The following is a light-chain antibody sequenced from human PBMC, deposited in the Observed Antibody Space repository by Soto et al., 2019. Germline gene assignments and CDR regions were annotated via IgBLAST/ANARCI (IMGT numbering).Light chain of an antibody. V-gene: IGKV3-11*01. CDR2: DAS. J-gene: IGKJ2*01. CDR1: QSVSSY. Sequence: EIVLTQSPATLSLSPGERATLSCRASQSVSSYLAWYQQKPGQAPRLLIYDASSRATGIPARFSGSGSGTDVTLNISSREPEDFAVYYCQQRSNWPPYTFGQGTKLEIK. CDR3: QQRSNWPPYT.